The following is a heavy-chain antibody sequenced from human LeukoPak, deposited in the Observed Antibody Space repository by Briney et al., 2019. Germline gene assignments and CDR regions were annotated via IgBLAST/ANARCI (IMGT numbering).Heavy chain of an antibody. J-gene: IGHJ4*02. CDR1: GFTFSSYA. CDR3: AKDLDYYDSSGSDY. Sequence: GSLRLSCAASGFTFSSYAMSWVRQAPGKGLEWVSAISGSGGSTYYADSVKGRFTISRDNSKNTLYLQMNSLRAEDTAVYYCAKDLDYYDSSGSDYWGQGTLVTVSS. CDR2: ISGSGGST. D-gene: IGHD3-22*01. V-gene: IGHV3-23*01.